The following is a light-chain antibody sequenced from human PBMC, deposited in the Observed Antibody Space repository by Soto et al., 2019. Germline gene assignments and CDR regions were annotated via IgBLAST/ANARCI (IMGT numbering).Light chain of an antibody. Sequence: EIVLTQSPGTLALSPGERATLSCRASQSVSSSYLAWYQQKPGQAPRLLIYGASSRATGIPDRFSGSGSGTDFTLTIIRLEPEDFALYYCQQYGSSPRTFGQGTKVDTK. V-gene: IGKV3-20*01. CDR3: QQYGSSPRT. CDR2: GAS. J-gene: IGKJ1*01. CDR1: QSVSSSY.